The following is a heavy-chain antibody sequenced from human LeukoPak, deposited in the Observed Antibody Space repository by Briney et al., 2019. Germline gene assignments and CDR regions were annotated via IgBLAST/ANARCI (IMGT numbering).Heavy chain of an antibody. Sequence: GGSLRLSCAASGFTFSDYYMSWIRQAPGKGLEWVAYISSSGSTIYYADSVKGRFTISRDNAKNSLYLQMNSLRAEDTAVYYGARGLEYSYGPPRYYYYYCMDVWGKGTTVTVSS. D-gene: IGHD5-18*01. CDR1: GFTFSDYY. CDR3: ARGLEYSYGPPRYYYYYCMDV. CDR2: ISSSGSTI. V-gene: IGHV3-11*04. J-gene: IGHJ6*03.